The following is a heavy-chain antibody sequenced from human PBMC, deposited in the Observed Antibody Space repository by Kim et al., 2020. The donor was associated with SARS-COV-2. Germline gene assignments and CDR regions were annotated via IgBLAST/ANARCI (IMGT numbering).Heavy chain of an antibody. J-gene: IGHJ4*02. Sequence: ASVKVSCKASGYTFTSYAMHWVRQAPGQRLEWMGWINVGNDNTKYSQKFQGRVTFTRDKSAGTAYMDLSSLTSEDTAVYYCARASGNSGYYPNDYWGQGTLVTVSS. CDR3: ARASGNSGYYPNDY. V-gene: IGHV1-3*01. CDR2: INVGNDNT. CDR1: GYTFTSYA. D-gene: IGHD3-22*01.